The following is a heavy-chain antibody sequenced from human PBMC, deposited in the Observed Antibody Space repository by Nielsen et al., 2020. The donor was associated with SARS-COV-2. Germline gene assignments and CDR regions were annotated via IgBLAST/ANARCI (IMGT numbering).Heavy chain of an antibody. CDR3: ARDRVFGVVITGYYYYGMDV. D-gene: IGHD3-3*01. CDR1: GYTFTSYG. V-gene: IGHV1-18*01. J-gene: IGHJ6*02. CDR2: ISAYNGST. Sequence: ASVKVSCKASGYTFTSYGISWVRQAPGQGLEWMGWISAYNGSTNYAQKLQGRVTMTTDTSTSTAYMELRSLRSDDTAVYYCARDRVFGVVITGYYYYGMDVWGQGTTVTVSS.